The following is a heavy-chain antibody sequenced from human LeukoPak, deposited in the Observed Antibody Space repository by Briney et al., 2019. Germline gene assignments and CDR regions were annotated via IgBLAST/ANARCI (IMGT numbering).Heavy chain of an antibody. V-gene: IGHV1-18*01. D-gene: IGHD6-13*01. CDR1: GYTFTSYA. Sequence: ASVKVSCKASGYTFTSYAMNWVRQAPGQGLEWMGWISAYNGNTNYAQKLQGRVTMTTDTSTSTAYMELRSLRSDDTAVYYCARESARAAAVDYWGQGTLVTVSS. CDR2: ISAYNGNT. CDR3: ARESARAAAVDY. J-gene: IGHJ4*02.